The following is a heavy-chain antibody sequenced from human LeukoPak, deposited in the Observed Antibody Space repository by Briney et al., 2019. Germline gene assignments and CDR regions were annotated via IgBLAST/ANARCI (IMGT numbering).Heavy chain of an antibody. V-gene: IGHV3-30*02. J-gene: IGHJ4*02. Sequence: GGSLRLSCAASGFTFSSYGMHWVRQAPGKGLGWVAFIRYDGSNKYYADSAKGRFTISRDNSKNTLYLQMNSLRAEDTAVSYCAKPSPGRGSYYHDYWGQGTLVTVSS. D-gene: IGHD1-26*01. CDR1: GFTFSSYG. CDR3: AKPSPGRGSYYHDY. CDR2: IRYDGSNK.